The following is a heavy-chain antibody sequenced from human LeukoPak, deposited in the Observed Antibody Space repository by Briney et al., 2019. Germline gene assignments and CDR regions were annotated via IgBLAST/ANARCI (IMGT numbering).Heavy chain of an antibody. J-gene: IGHJ6*03. CDR2: IYGSGGRT. Sequence: GVSLRLSCAASGFTFSSYAMSWVRQAPGKGLEWVSAIYGSGGRTFYADSVKGRFTISRDNSKNTLYLQMNRLRADDTAVYYCAKGDLYSSSSLGYYYMDVWGKGTTVTVSS. D-gene: IGHD6-6*01. V-gene: IGHV3-23*01. CDR1: GFTFSSYA. CDR3: AKGDLYSSSSLGYYYMDV.